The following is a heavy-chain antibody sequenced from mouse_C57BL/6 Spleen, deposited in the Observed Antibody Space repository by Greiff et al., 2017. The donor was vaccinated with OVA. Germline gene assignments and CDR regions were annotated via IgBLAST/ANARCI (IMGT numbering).Heavy chain of an antibody. D-gene: IGHD1-1*01. J-gene: IGHJ2*01. CDR3: ARSDYGSSEDY. V-gene: IGHV1-55*01. Sequence: QVQLKQPGAELVKPGASVKMSCKASGYTFTSYWITWVKQRPGQGLEWIGDIYPGSGSTNYNEKFKSKATLTVDTSSSTAYMQLSSLTSEDSAVYYCARSDYGSSEDYWGQGTTLTVSS. CDR1: GYTFTSYW. CDR2: IYPGSGST.